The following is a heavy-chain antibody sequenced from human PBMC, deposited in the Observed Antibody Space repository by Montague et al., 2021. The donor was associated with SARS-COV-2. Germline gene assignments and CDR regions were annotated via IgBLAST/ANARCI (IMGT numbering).Heavy chain of an antibody. CDR1: GDSDCVEGLT. D-gene: IGHD7-27*01. CDR3: ARGVWGSGMDV. Sequence: CAISGDSDCVEGLTRNWERQSPERQSGQLAGTYLRFEWKKDYAVFVRSRITINPDTSKNQFSLQLNSVTPEDTAVYYCARGVWGSGMDVWGQGTTVTVSS. CDR2: TYLRFEWKK. V-gene: IGHV6-1*01. J-gene: IGHJ6*02.